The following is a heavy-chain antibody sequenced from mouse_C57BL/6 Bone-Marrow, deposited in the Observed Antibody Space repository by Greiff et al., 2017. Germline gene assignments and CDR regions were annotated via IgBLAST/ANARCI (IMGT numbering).Heavy chain of an antibody. Sequence: EVQLQQSGPGLVKPSQSLSLTCSVTGYSITSGYYWNWIRQFPGNKLEWMGYISYDGSNNYNPSLKNPISITRDTSKNQFFLKLNSVTTEDTATYYCARGLDYGLTDYAMDYWGQGTSVTVSS. CDR2: ISYDGSN. D-gene: IGHD1-1*02. V-gene: IGHV3-6*01. CDR3: ARGLDYGLTDYAMDY. CDR1: GYSITSGYY. J-gene: IGHJ4*01.